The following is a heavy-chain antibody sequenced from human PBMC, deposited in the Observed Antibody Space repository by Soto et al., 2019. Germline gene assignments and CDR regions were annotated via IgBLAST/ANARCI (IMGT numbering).Heavy chain of an antibody. Sequence: QMQLVQSGPEVKKPGTSVKVSCKASGFTFTSSAVQWVRQARGQRLEWIGWIVVGSGNTNYAQKFQERVTITRDMSTRPAYMELSSLRSEDTAVYYCAADIAVPAVGSGYYYYGMDVWGQGTTVTVSS. V-gene: IGHV1-58*01. CDR2: IVVGSGNT. D-gene: IGHD3-10*01. CDR3: AADIAVPAVGSGYYYYGMDV. J-gene: IGHJ6*02. CDR1: GFTFTSSA.